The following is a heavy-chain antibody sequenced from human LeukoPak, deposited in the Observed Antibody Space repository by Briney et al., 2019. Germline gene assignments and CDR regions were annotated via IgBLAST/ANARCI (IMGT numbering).Heavy chain of an antibody. CDR3: ARDIVDSSSWYYFDY. J-gene: IGHJ4*02. CDR1: GLTFSSYW. Sequence: GGSLRLSCAASGLTFSSYWMSWVRQAPGKGLEWVANIKQDGSEKYYVDSVKGRFTISRDNAKNSLYLQMNSLRAEDTAVYYCARDIVDSSSWYYFDYWGQGTLVTVSS. CDR2: IKQDGSEK. V-gene: IGHV3-7*01. D-gene: IGHD6-13*01.